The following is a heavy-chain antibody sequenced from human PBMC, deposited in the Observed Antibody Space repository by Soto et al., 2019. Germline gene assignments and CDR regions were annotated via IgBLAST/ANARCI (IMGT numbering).Heavy chain of an antibody. CDR1: GYTFTSYS. Sequence: QVKLVQSGGEVKQPGASVKVSCKASGYTFTSYSISWVRQAPGQGLEWMGWISGYNGNTKNTQKVQDRVTITTDTSTNTCYMELRSLRSDDTAMYYCARGGAYCTSTSCGYNWFDPWGQGTLVTVSS. CDR3: ARGGAYCTSTSCGYNWFDP. J-gene: IGHJ5*02. CDR2: ISGYNGNT. V-gene: IGHV1-18*01. D-gene: IGHD2-2*01.